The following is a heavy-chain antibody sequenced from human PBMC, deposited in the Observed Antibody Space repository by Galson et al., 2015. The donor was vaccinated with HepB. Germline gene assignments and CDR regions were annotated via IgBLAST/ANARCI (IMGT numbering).Heavy chain of an antibody. CDR3: AKGGSITMIVVVPNWFDP. J-gene: IGHJ5*02. CDR1: GFTFSSYA. V-gene: IGHV3-23*01. Sequence: SLRLSCAASGFTFSSYAMSWVRQAPGKGLEWVSAISGSGGSTYYADSVKGRFTISRDNSKNTLYLQMNSLRAEDTAVYYCAKGGSITMIVVVPNWFDPWGQGTLVTVSS. CDR2: ISGSGGST. D-gene: IGHD3-22*01.